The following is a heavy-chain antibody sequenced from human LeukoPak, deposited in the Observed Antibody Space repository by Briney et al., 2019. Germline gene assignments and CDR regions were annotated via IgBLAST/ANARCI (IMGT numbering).Heavy chain of an antibody. J-gene: IGHJ6*03. Sequence: GASVKVSCKASGYTFTSYYMRWVRQAPGQGLEWMGIINPSGGSTSYAQKFQGRVTITRNTSISTAYMELSSLRSEDTAVYYCARAPKVGASNYYYYMDVWGKGTTVTVSS. D-gene: IGHD1-26*01. CDR2: INPSGGST. CDR3: ARAPKVGASNYYYYMDV. V-gene: IGHV1-46*01. CDR1: GYTFTSYY.